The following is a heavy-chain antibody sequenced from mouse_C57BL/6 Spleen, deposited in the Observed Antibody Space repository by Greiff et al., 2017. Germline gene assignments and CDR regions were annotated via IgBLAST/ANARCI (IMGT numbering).Heavy chain of an antibody. CDR2: IRNKANNHAT. Sequence: EVQLQESGGGLVQPGGSMKLSCAASGFTFSDAWMDWVRQSPEKGLEWVAEIRNKANNHATYYAGSVKGRFTISRDVSKSSVYLQKNSLKAEDTGIYYCALYYYGTNDYWGQGTTLTVSS. CDR1: GFTFSDAW. J-gene: IGHJ2*01. V-gene: IGHV6-6*01. CDR3: ALYYYGTNDY. D-gene: IGHD1-1*01.